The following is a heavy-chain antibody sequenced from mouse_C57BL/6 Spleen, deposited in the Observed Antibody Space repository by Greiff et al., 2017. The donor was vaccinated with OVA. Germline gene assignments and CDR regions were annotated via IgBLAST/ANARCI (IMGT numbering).Heavy chain of an antibody. D-gene: IGHD2-13*01. CDR3: ERQEKDYSDLAY. J-gene: IGHJ3*01. CDR1: GYAFSSSW. CDR2: IYPGDGDT. Sequence: QVQLQQSGPELVKPGASVKISCKASGYAFSSSWMNWVKQRPGKGLEWIGRIYPGDGDTNYNGKFKGKATLTADKSSSTAYMQLTSLTSEDSAVYVGERQEKDYSDLAYWGQGTLVTVSA. V-gene: IGHV1-82*01.